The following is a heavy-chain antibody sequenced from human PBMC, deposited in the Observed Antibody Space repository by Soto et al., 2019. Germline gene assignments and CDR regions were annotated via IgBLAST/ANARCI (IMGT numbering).Heavy chain of an antibody. CDR2: INPNSGNT. V-gene: IGHV1-8*02. CDR3: ARGSEAAYYDFWSGYSGYYYYGMDV. Sequence: ASVKVSCKASGYTFTGYYMHWVRQAPGQGLEWMGWINPNSGNTGYAQKFQGRVTMTRNTSISTAYMELSSLRSEDTAVYYCARGSEAAYYDFWSGYSGYYYYGMDVWGQGTTVTV. CDR1: GYTFTGYY. J-gene: IGHJ6*02. D-gene: IGHD3-3*01.